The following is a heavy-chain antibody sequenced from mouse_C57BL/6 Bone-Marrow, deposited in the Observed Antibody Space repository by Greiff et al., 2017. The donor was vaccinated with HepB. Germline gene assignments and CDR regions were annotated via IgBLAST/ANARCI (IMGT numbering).Heavy chain of an antibody. CDR1: GYAFTNYL. CDR2: INPGSGGT. J-gene: IGHJ3*01. CDR3: ARIWSSAY. D-gene: IGHD1-1*02. Sequence: QVQLQQSGAELVRPGTSVKVSCKASGYAFTNYLIEWVKQRPGQGLEWIGVINPGSGGTNYNEKFKGKATLTADKSSSTAYMQLSSLTSEDSAVYCCARIWSSAYWGQGTRVTVSA. V-gene: IGHV1-54*01.